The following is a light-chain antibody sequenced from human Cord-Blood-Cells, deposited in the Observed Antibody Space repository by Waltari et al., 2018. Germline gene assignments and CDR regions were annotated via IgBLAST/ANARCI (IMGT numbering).Light chain of an antibody. J-gene: IGKJ2*01. CDR3: QQRSNWPRT. Sequence: EIVLTQSPATLSLSPGERATLSCRASPSVSSYLAWYQQKPGQAPRLLIYDASNRATGIPARFSGSGSGTDFTLTISSLEPEDFAVYYCQQRSNWPRTFGQGNKLEIK. CDR2: DAS. CDR1: PSVSSY. V-gene: IGKV3-11*01.